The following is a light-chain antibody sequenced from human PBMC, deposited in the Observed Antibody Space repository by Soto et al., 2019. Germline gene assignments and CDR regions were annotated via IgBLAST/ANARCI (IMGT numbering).Light chain of an antibody. CDR1: QSVSSNY. CDR3: QPYSGSPPTT. CDR2: GAS. J-gene: IGKJ5*01. V-gene: IGKV3-20*01. Sequence: EIVLTQSPGTLSLSPGERATLSCRASQSVSSNYLAWYQQKPAQAPRLLIYGASSRATGIPDRFSGSGSGTDFTLTISRLEPEDFAVYYCQPYSGSPPTTFGQGTRLEIE.